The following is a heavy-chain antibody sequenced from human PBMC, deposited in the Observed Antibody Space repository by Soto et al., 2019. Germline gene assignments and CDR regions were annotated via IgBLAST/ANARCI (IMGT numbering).Heavy chain of an antibody. CDR2: ISWNSGVI. J-gene: IGHJ6*02. CDR1: GFTFDDYA. CDR3: TKTKGITSTGDV. V-gene: IGHV3-9*01. Sequence: GGSLRLSCTASGFTFDDYAMHWVRQAPGRGLEWVSGISWNSGVIVYADSVRGRFTISRDNAKNSLYLQMKSLRVEDTALYYCTKTKGITSTGDVWGQGTTVTVSS. D-gene: IGHD1-20*01.